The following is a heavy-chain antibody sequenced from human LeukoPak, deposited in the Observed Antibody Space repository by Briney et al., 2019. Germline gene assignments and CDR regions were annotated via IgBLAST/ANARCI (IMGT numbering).Heavy chain of an antibody. J-gene: IGHJ4*02. Sequence: WASVKVSCKASGYTFTSYYLHWVRQAPGQGLEWMGWINPNSGGTNYAQKFQGRVTMTRDTSISTAYMELSRLRSDDTAVYYCASARDVDTAMVKYDEAYYFDYWGQGTLVTVSS. CDR2: INPNSGGT. V-gene: IGHV1-2*02. CDR1: GYTFTSYY. CDR3: ASARDVDTAMVKYDEAYYFDY. D-gene: IGHD5-18*01.